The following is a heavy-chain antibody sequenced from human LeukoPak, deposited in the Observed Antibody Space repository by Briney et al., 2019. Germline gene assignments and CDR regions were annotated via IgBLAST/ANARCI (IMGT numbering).Heavy chain of an antibody. J-gene: IGHJ6*02. CDR1: GGTFSSYA. Sequence: SVKVSCKASGGTFSSYAISWVRQAPGQGLEWMGGIIPIFGTANYAQKFQGRVTITADESTSTAYMELSSQRSEDTAVYYCARLASSSWPLYYYYGMDVWGQGTTVTVSS. D-gene: IGHD6-13*01. CDR3: ARLASSSWPLYYYYGMDV. V-gene: IGHV1-69*13. CDR2: IIPIFGTA.